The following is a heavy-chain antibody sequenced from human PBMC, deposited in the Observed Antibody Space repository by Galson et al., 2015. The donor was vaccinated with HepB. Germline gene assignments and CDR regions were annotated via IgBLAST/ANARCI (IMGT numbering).Heavy chain of an antibody. Sequence: QSGAEVKKPGESLRISCKGSGYSFTSYWISWVRQMPGKGLEWMGRIDPSDSYTNYSPSFQGHVTISADKSISTAYLQWSSLKASDTAMYYCASTPYSNGWYYRWFDPWGQGTLVTVSS. CDR1: GYSFTSYW. J-gene: IGHJ5*02. CDR3: ASTPYSNGWYYRWFDP. V-gene: IGHV5-10-1*01. CDR2: IDPSDSYT. D-gene: IGHD6-19*01.